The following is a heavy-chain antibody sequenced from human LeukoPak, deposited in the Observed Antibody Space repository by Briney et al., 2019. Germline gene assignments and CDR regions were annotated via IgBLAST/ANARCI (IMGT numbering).Heavy chain of an antibody. CDR2: ISSSSSYI. J-gene: IGHJ4*02. V-gene: IGHV3-21*01. CDR3: ARDILPSGRGAAADY. D-gene: IGHD6-13*01. Sequence: PGGSLRLSCVASGFTLSSYNMKWVRQAPGKRLEWVSSISSSSSYIYYADSVKGRFTISRDNAKNSLYLQMNSLRAEDTAVYYCARDILPSGRGAAADYWGQGTLVTVSS. CDR1: GFTLSSYN.